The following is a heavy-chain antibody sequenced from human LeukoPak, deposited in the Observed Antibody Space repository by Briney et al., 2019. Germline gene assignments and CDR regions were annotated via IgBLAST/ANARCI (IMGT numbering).Heavy chain of an antibody. D-gene: IGHD3-9*01. V-gene: IGHV4-34*01. Sequence: SETLSLTCAVYGGFFSGYYWSWIRQPPGKGLEWIGEINHSGSTNYNPSLKSRVTISVDTSKNQFSLKLSSVTAADTAVYYCARDGWNYDILAGYPVGYYGMDVWGQGTTVTVSS. CDR3: ARDGWNYDILAGYPVGYYGMDV. CDR1: GGFFSGYY. J-gene: IGHJ6*02. CDR2: INHSGST.